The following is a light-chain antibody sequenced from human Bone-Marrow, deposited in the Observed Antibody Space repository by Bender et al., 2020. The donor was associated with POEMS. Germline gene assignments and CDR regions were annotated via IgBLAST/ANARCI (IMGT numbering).Light chain of an antibody. J-gene: IGLJ2*01. CDR3: QVWDTSSDHPGVV. CDR2: DNY. V-gene: IGLV3-21*02. Sequence: SYVLTQPPSGSVAPGQTARITCGGTNIGSKSVHWYQQKPGQAPVMVVYDNYDRPSGIPERFSGSNSGNTATLTISRVDSGDEADYYCQVWDTSSDHPGVVFGAGTKLAVL. CDR1: NIGSKS.